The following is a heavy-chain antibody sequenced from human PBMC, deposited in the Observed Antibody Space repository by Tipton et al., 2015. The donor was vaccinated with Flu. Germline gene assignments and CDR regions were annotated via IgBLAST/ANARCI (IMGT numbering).Heavy chain of an antibody. CDR1: GFTVSSNY. D-gene: IGHD2-2*01. J-gene: IGHJ6*02. CDR2: IYSGGST. Sequence: GSLRLSCAASGFTVSSNYMSWVRQAPGKGLEWVSVIYSGGSTYYADSVKGRFTISRDNSKNTLYLQMNSLRAEDTAVYYCARDRGGYCSSTSCQGYYYYYGMDVWGQGTTVTVFS. CDR3: ARDRGGYCSSTSCQGYYYYYGMDV. V-gene: IGHV3-53*01.